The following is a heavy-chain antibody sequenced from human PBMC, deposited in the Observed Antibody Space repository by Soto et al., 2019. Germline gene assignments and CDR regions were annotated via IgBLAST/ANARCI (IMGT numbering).Heavy chain of an antibody. CDR3: AAASHPHYHPGMDV. CDR2: IYWDDGK. CDR1: GFSLSTSGVG. Sequence: QITLKESGPTLVKPTQTLTLTCTFSGFSLSTSGVGVGWIRQPPGKALEWLALIYWDDGKRYSPSLKSRLTITXXTXQNQVVLTMTNMDPVDTATYYSAAASHPHYHPGMDVWGQGTTVTVYS. V-gene: IGHV2-5*02. J-gene: IGHJ6*02.